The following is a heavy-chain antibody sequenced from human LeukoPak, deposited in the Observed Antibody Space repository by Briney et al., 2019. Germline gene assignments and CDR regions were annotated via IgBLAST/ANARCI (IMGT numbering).Heavy chain of an antibody. CDR2: IYPDDSNT. V-gene: IGHV5-51*01. J-gene: IGHJ4*02. D-gene: IGHD2-21*02. CDR3: ARQCGGDCYSLGY. CDR1: GYNFPIYW. Sequence: GESLKISCQGSGYNFPIYWIGWVRQMPGQGLEWMGIIYPDDSNTIYGPSFQGQVTISADKSISTAYLQWSSLKASDTAMYYCARQCGGDCYSLGYWGQGTLVTVSS.